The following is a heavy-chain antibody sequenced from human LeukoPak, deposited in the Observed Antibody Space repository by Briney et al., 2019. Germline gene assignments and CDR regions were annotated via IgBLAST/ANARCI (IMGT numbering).Heavy chain of an antibody. CDR3: ARDAPIGYSSSWYVRAFDI. J-gene: IGHJ3*02. CDR2: INPNSGGT. CDR1: GYTFTSYG. D-gene: IGHD6-13*01. Sequence: GASVKVSCKASGYTFTSYGISWVRQAPGQGLEWMGWINPNSGGTNYAQKFQGRVTMTRDTSISTAYMELSRLRSDDTAVYYCARDAPIGYSSSWYVRAFDIWGQGTMVTVSS. V-gene: IGHV1-2*02.